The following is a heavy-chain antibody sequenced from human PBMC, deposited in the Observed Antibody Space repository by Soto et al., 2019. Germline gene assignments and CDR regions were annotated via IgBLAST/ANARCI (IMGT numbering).Heavy chain of an antibody. V-gene: IGHV4-31*03. J-gene: IGHJ2*01. CDR3: ARVLGYRSSTSCYPPSGYFDL. Sequence: QVQLQESGPGLVKPSQTLSLTCTVSGGSLSSGGFDWSWSRQDPGKGLEGIGHIYYSGSSYYNPSLKSRVPIPGDTAKNQFSLKLSSVAATDTAVYYCARVLGYRSSTSCYPPSGYFDLWGRGTLVPVSS. D-gene: IGHD2-2*01. CDR2: IYYSGSS. CDR1: GGSLSSGGFD.